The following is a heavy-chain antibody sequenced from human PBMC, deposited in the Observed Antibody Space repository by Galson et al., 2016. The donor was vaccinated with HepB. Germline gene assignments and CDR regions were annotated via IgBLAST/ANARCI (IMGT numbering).Heavy chain of an antibody. J-gene: IGHJ4*02. CDR2: IYPGDSDT. D-gene: IGHD5-18*01. CDR3: ARHTSMGYSYSLWWNY. Sequence: QSGAEVKKPGESLKISCKGSGYSFTSYWIDWVRQVPGKGLEWMGIIYPGDSDTRYSPSFQGQVSISADESISTAYLQWSSLKASDTAMYYCARHTSMGYSYSLWWNYWCQGTLVTVSS. CDR1: GYSFTSYW. V-gene: IGHV5-51*01.